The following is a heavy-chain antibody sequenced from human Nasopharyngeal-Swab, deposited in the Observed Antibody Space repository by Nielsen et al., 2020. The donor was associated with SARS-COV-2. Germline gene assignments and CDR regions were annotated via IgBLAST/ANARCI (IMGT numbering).Heavy chain of an antibody. D-gene: IGHD1-26*01. CDR3: AKGGSLSGSWD. J-gene: IGHJ4*02. V-gene: IGHV3-23*01. CDR1: GFTFNNNA. Sequence: GGSLRLFCLASGFTFNNNAMTWVRQAPGKGLEWVSTVSGSGKITYYADSVKGRFTISRDNSKNTLFLQMSSLRDEDTAVYYCAKGGSLSGSWDWGQGTLVTVSS. CDR2: VSGSGKIT.